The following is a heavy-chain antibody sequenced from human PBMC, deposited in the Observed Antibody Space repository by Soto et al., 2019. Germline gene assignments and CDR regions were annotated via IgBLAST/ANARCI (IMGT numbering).Heavy chain of an antibody. V-gene: IGHV5-51*01. CDR3: ARLSQDYYCHGMDV. J-gene: IGHJ6*02. Sequence: GESLKISCKGSGYSFSTFWIGWVRQMPGKGLEWMGIIYPSDSDTRYSPSFQGQVTISADKSSRTAYLQWSSLKASDSAMYYCARLSQDYYCHGMDVWSQPTKLTAS. CDR1: GYSFSTFW. CDR2: IYPSDSDT.